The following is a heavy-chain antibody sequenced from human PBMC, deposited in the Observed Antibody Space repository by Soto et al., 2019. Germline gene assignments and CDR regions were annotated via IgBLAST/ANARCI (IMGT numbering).Heavy chain of an antibody. V-gene: IGHV1-18*01. Sequence: QVQLVQSGAEVKKPGASVKVSCKASGYTFTSYGISWVRQAPGQGLEWMGWISAYNGNTNYAQKLQGRVTMTTDPSTSAAHMDLRSLRADDTAVYYCARQWLRFSYYYYDGMDVWGQGTTVTVSS. D-gene: IGHD5-12*01. CDR1: GYTFTSYG. J-gene: IGHJ6*02. CDR3: ARQWLRFSYYYYDGMDV. CDR2: ISAYNGNT.